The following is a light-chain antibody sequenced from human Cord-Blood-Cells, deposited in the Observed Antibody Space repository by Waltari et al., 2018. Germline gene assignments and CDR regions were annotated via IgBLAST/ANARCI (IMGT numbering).Light chain of an antibody. CDR3: CSYAGSYTYVV. CDR1: SSDVGGYNY. J-gene: IGLJ2*01. Sequence: QSALTQPRSVSGYPGQSVTISCTGTSSDVGGYNYVSWYQQHPGKAPKPMIYDVSKRPAGVPDRFSGSKSGNTASLTISGLQAEDEADYYCCSYAGSYTYVVFGGGTKLTVL. V-gene: IGLV2-11*01. CDR2: DVS.